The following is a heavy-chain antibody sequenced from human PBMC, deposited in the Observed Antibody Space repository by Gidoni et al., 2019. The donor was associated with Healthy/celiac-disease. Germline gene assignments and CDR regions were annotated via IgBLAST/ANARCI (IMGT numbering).Heavy chain of an antibody. Sequence: PGKGLEWVSAISGSGGSTYYADSVKGRFTISRDNSKNTLYLQMNSLRAEDTAVYYCAKTTRAMVRGVGVDYWGQGTLVTVSS. D-gene: IGHD3-10*01. CDR3: AKTTRAMVRGVGVDY. V-gene: IGHV3-23*01. CDR2: ISGSGGST. J-gene: IGHJ4*02.